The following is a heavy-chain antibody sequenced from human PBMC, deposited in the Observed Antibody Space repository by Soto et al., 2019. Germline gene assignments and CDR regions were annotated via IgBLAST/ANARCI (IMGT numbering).Heavy chain of an antibody. D-gene: IGHD3-9*01. V-gene: IGHV1-69*06. CDR1: GGTFSSYA. J-gene: IGHJ5*02. Sequence: GASVKVSCKASGGTFSSYAISWVRQAPGQGLEWMGGIIPIFGTANYAQKFQGRVTITADKSTSTAYMELSSLRSEDTAVYYCAKDYDILTGPLGSWFDPWGQGTLVTVSS. CDR2: IIPIFGTA. CDR3: AKDYDILTGPLGSWFDP.